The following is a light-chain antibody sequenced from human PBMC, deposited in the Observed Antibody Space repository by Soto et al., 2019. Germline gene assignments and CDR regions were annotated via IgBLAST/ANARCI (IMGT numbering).Light chain of an antibody. V-gene: IGKV1-5*01. CDR2: DAS. CDR3: QQYNNWPTWT. CDR1: QSISSW. J-gene: IGKJ1*01. Sequence: DIQMTQSPSTLSASVGDRVTITCRASQSISSWLAWYQQKPGKAPKLLIYDASSLESGVPSRFSGSGSGTEFTLTIRSLQAEDSAVYFCQQYNNWPTWTFGQGTTVDIK.